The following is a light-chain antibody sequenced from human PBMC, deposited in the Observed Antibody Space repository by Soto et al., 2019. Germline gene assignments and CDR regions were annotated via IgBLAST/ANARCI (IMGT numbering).Light chain of an antibody. CDR2: EVS. CDR1: SSDVGGYNY. J-gene: IGLJ3*02. CDR3: SSYTSSSTPWV. V-gene: IGLV2-14*01. Sequence: QSALTQPASVSGSPGQSINISCTGTSSDVGGYNYVSWYQQHPGKAPKFMIYEVSNRPSGVSNRFSGSKSGNPASLTISGLQAEDEAAYYCSSYTSSSTPWVFGGGTKLTVL.